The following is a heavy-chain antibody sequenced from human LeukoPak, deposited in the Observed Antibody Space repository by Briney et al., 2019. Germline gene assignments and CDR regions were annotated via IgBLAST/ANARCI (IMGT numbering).Heavy chain of an antibody. CDR2: ISSGSSFI. J-gene: IGHJ4*02. CDR1: GFTFSIYS. CDR3: AKDPKSVWYSSTTLFDY. Sequence: PGGSLRLSCATSGFTFSIYSMNWVRQAPGKGLEWVSFISSGSSFIFYADSVKGRFTISRDNAKNSLYLQMNSLRAEDTAVYYCAKDPKSVWYSSTTLFDYWGQGTLVTVSS. V-gene: IGHV3-21*01. D-gene: IGHD6-13*01.